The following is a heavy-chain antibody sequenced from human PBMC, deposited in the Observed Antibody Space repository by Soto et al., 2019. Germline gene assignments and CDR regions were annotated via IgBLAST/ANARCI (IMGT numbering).Heavy chain of an antibody. CDR1: GYTFSIYY. CDR2: INPSGGST. Sequence: ASVKVSCKASGYTFSIYYMHWVRQAPGQGYEWMGIINPSGGSTTYAQKFQGRVTMTRDTSTTTVYMELSSLRSEDTAVYYCARVGPGGYWGQGTLVTVSS. CDR3: ARVGPGGY. D-gene: IGHD1-26*01. J-gene: IGHJ4*02. V-gene: IGHV1-46*01.